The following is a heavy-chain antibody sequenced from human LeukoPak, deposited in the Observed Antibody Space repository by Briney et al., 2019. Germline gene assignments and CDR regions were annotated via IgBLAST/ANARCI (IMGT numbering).Heavy chain of an antibody. V-gene: IGHV4-39*01. Sequence: PSETLSLTCTVSGGSISSSSYYWGRIRQPPGKGLEWIGSIYYSGSTYYNPSLKSRVTISVDTSKNQFSLKLSSVTAADTAVYYCARRGYYGSGSYPDYWGQGTLVTVSS. D-gene: IGHD3-10*01. CDR3: ARRGYYGSGSYPDY. J-gene: IGHJ4*02. CDR1: GGSISSSSYY. CDR2: IYYSGST.